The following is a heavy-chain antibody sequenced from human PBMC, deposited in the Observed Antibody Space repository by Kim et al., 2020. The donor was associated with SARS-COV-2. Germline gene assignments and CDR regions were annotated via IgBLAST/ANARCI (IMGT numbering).Heavy chain of an antibody. CDR3: ARGYDSSGYYPYYFDY. J-gene: IGHJ4*02. V-gene: IGHV4-30-2*01. CDR2: IYHSGST. D-gene: IGHD3-22*01. Sequence: SQTLSLTCAVSGGSISSGGYSWSWIRQPPGKGLEWIGYIYHSGSTYYNPSLKSRVTISVDRSKNQFSLKLSSVTAADTAVYYCARGYDSSGYYPYYFDYWGQGTLVTVSS. CDR1: GGSISSGGYS.